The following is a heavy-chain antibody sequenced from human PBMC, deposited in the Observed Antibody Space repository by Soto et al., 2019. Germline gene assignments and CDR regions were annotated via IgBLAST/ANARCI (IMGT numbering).Heavy chain of an antibody. D-gene: IGHD3-10*01. CDR2: IRSKAYGGTT. Sequence: LRLSCKASRFPFGDYAMRWLRGALGQGLVRVGLIRSKAYGGTTEDAASVKGRFTISRDDSKSIAYLQMNSLKTEDTAVYYWTRDRITMVRGVVNEYCYYGMGVWGRVTRVA. V-gene: IGHV3-49*03. J-gene: IGHJ6*02. CDR3: TRDRITMVRGVVNEYCYYGMGV. CDR1: RFPFGDYA.